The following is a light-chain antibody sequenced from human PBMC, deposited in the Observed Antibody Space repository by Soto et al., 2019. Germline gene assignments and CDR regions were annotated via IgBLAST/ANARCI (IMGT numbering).Light chain of an antibody. CDR1: QSVSSN. Sequence: EIVMTQSPATLSVSPVERATLSCRASQSVSSNLAWYQQKPGQAPRLLISGASTRANGIPASFSGSGSGTEFTPTISSLQSEDFAVYYCQHYDNWPRTFGQGTKVEIK. CDR3: QHYDNWPRT. V-gene: IGKV3-15*01. CDR2: GAS. J-gene: IGKJ1*01.